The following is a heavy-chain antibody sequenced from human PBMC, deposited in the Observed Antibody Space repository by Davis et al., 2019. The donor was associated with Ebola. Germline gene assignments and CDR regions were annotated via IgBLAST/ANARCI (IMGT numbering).Heavy chain of an antibody. J-gene: IGHJ6*02. D-gene: IGHD2-15*01. CDR1: GFTFTNYA. CDR3: ARDQCGGGGCYSDYYGMDV. Sequence: GGSLRLSCAASGFTFTNYAMDWVRQAPGKGLEWVSAIRPSGDKTYYTDSVKGRFGISRDNSKNMLYLEMNSLKTEDTAVYYCARDQCGGGGCYSDYYGMDVWGQGTTVTVSS. CDR2: IRPSGDKT. V-gene: IGHV3-23*01.